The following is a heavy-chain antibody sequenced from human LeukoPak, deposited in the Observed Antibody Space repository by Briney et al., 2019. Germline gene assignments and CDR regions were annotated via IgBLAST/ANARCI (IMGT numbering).Heavy chain of an antibody. CDR1: GGSISSYY. Sequence: QSSETLSLTCTVSGGSISSYYWSWVRQAPGKGLEWVANIKQDGSEKYYVDSVKGRFTISRDNAKNSLYLQMNSLRAEDTAVYYCARERDYGDFFDYWGQGTLVTVSS. CDR3: ARERDYGDFFDY. V-gene: IGHV3-7*01. CDR2: IKQDGSEK. J-gene: IGHJ4*02. D-gene: IGHD4-17*01.